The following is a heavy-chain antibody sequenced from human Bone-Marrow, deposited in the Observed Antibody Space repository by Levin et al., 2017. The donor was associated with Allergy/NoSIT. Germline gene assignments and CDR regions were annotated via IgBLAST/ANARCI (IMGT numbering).Heavy chain of an antibody. Sequence: GESLKISCEASGFSFSTYEMTWIRQAPGKGLEWISYISESGDTIYYADSVKGRFTISRDNAKSSLYLQMNSLRAEDTAVYYCASGPISDYWGQGTQVSVSS. D-gene: IGHD3-3*01. J-gene: IGHJ4*02. CDR1: GFSFSTYE. V-gene: IGHV3-48*03. CDR3: ASGPISDY. CDR2: ISESGDTI.